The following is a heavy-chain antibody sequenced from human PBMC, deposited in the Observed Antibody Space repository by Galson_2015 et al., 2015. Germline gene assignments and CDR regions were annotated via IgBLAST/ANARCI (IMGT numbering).Heavy chain of an antibody. CDR2: IYPGDSDT. V-gene: IGHV5-51*01. Sequence: SCKGSGYSFATHWIAWVRQMPGEGLEWMGVIYPGDSDTRYSPSFQGQVTISVDKSISTAYLQWSSLKASDTAMYYCARAFYGSGSHYGDYWGQGTLDTVSS. J-gene: IGHJ4*02. D-gene: IGHD3-10*01. CDR3: ARAFYGSGSHYGDY. CDR1: GYSFATHW.